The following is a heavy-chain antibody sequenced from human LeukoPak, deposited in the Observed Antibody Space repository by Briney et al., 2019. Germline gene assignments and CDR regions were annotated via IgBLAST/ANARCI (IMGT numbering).Heavy chain of an antibody. CDR3: ARGSNWGDY. D-gene: IGHD7-27*01. CDR2: FSNSGTN. CDR1: GGSISSSNW. Sequence: SETLSLTCAVSGGSISSSNWWSWVRQPPGKGLEWIGYFSNSGTNNYSPSLKGRVTMSVDTSKNQFSLKLSSVTAADTAVYYCARGSNWGDYWGQGTLVTVSS. V-gene: IGHV4-4*02. J-gene: IGHJ4*02.